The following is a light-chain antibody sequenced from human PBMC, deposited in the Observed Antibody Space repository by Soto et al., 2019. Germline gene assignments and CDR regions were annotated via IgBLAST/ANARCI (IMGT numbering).Light chain of an antibody. CDR3: HQYGSSPYT. CDR1: QSVSNSY. V-gene: IGKV3-20*01. Sequence: EIVLTQSPGTLSLSPGERATLSCRASQSVSNSYLAWYQQKPGQAHRLLIYGVSSRATGIPDRFSGSGSGTDLTLTISRLEPEDFAVYYCHQYGSSPYTFGHGTKLEI. CDR2: GVS. J-gene: IGKJ2*01.